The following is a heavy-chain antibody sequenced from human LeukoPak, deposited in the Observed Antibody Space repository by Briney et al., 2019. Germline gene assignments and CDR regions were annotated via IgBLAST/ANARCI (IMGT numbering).Heavy chain of an antibody. J-gene: IGHJ3*02. CDR3: ASGHIVVARDAFGI. CDR1: GYTFTTYY. D-gene: IGHD2-21*01. Sequence: ASVKVSCKASGYTFTTYYIHWVRQAPGQGLEWMGMINPSGGNTTYAQKLQGRVTMTRDMSTNTVYMKLRSLRSEDTAVYYCASGHIVVARDAFGIWGQGTMVTVSS. CDR2: INPSGGNT. V-gene: IGHV1-46*04.